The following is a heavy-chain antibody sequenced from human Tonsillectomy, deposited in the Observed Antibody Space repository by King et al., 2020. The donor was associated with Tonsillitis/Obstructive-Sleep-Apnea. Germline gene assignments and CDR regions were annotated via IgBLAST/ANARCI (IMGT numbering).Heavy chain of an antibody. CDR2: IYYSGST. Sequence: QLQESGPGLVKPSETLSLTCTVSGGPISSYYWSWIRQPPGKGLEWIGYIYYSGSTNYNPSLKSRVTISVDTSKKQFSLKLSSVTAADSAVYYCARDPDNYMDVWGKGTTVTVSS. J-gene: IGHJ6*03. CDR1: GGPISSYY. V-gene: IGHV4-59*01. CDR3: ARDPDNYMDV. D-gene: IGHD1-14*01.